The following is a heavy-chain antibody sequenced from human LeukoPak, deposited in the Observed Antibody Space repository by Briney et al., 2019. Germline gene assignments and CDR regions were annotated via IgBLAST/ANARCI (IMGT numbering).Heavy chain of an antibody. Sequence: SVKVSCKASGGTFSSYAINWVRQAPGQGLEWMGRIIPMFDIANYAQKLKGRATITADKSTSTVYMDLSSLRSEDTAVYYCAAAKDPIVVVPAATHGVFHYWGQGTLVTVSS. V-gene: IGHV1-69*04. CDR3: AAAKDPIVVVPAATHGVFHY. CDR1: GGTFSSYA. J-gene: IGHJ4*02. CDR2: IIPMFDIA. D-gene: IGHD2-2*01.